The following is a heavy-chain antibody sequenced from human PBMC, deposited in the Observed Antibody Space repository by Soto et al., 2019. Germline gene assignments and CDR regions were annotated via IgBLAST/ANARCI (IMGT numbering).Heavy chain of an antibody. CDR2: IYYSGST. CDR1: GASVSSGSYY. CDR3: ARVDYGDYDNWFDP. Sequence: SETLSLTCTVSGASVSSGSYYWSWIRQPPGKGLEWIGHIYYSGSTSYNPSLKSRVTMSVDTSKNQFSLKLTSVTAADTAVYYCARVDYGDYDNWFDPWGQGTLVTVSS. J-gene: IGHJ5*02. V-gene: IGHV4-61*01. D-gene: IGHD4-17*01.